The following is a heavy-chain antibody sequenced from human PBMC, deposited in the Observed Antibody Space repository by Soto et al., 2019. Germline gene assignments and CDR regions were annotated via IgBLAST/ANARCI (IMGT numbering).Heavy chain of an antibody. J-gene: IGHJ4*02. CDR3: ARDLSVVAPPFDY. Sequence: GGSLRLSCAASGFTFSSYAMSWVRQAPGKGLEWVSAISGSGGNTYYADSVKGRFTISRDNAKNTLYLQMNSLRAEDTAVYYCARDLSVVAPPFDYWGQGTLVTVSS. CDR1: GFTFSSYA. V-gene: IGHV3-23*01. D-gene: IGHD2-2*01. CDR2: ISGSGGNT.